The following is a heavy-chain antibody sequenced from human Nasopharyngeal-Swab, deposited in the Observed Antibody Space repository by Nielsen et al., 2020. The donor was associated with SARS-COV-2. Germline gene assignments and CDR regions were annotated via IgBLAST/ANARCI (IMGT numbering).Heavy chain of an antibody. V-gene: IGHV3-23*01. CDR2: ISSSGSTT. J-gene: IGHJ4*02. Sequence: VRQAPGKGLEWVSYISSSGSTTYYADSVKGRFTISRDNSKNTLYLQMNSLRAEDTAVYYCANPPLTYYYGSGSSNYWGQGTLVTVSS. D-gene: IGHD3-10*01. CDR3: ANPPLTYYYGSGSSNY.